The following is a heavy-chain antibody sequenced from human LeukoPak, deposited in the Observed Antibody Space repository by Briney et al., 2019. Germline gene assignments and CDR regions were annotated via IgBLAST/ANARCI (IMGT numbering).Heavy chain of an antibody. D-gene: IGHD6-13*01. J-gene: IGHJ4*02. CDR2: INPNIGGT. CDR3: AFIAAAGTGGDFDY. CDR1: GYTFTGYY. V-gene: IGHV1-2*06. Sequence: ASVKVSCKASGYTFTGYYMHWVRQAPGQGREWMGRINPNIGGTNYAQKFQGRVTMTRDTSISTAYMELSRLRSDDTAVYYCAFIAAAGTGGDFDYWGQGTLVTVSS.